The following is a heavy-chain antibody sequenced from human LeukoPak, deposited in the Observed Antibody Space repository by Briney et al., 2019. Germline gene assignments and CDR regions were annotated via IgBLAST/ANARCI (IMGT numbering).Heavy chain of an antibody. CDR1: GNSISSGYY. CDR2: IYHSGST. CDR3: ARSYDSSGYYPDY. V-gene: IGHV4-38-2*02. J-gene: IGHJ4*02. Sequence: SETLSLTCTVSGNSISSGYYWGWIRQPPGKGLEWLGSIYHSGSTYYNPSLKSRVTISVDTSKNQFSLMLSSVTAADTAVFYCARSYDSSGYYPDYWGQGTLVTVSS. D-gene: IGHD3-22*01.